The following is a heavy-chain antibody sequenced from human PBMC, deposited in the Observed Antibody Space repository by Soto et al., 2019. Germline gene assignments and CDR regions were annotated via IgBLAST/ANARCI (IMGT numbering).Heavy chain of an antibody. Sequence: SEVLSRTSVVSGYSLSSGYNWGWIRQPPGKGLEWIGSIHHSGTTYYNPSLRSLATISVDTSKNQFSLRLSSVTAADTALYYCAREISPYNRDWLDYWGQGTLVTVSS. D-gene: IGHD6-19*01. J-gene: IGHJ4*02. CDR1: GYSLSSGYN. CDR3: AREISPYNRDWLDY. V-gene: IGHV4-38-2*02. CDR2: IHHSGTT.